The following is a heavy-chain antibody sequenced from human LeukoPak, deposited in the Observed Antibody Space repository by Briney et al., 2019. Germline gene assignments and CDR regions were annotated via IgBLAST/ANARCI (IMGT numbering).Heavy chain of an antibody. Sequence: GASVNVSCKASGGTFSSYAISWVRQAPGQGLEWMGGIIPIFGTANYAQKFQGRVTITADESTSTAYMELSSLRSEDTAVYYCARDGHGDIDYWGQGTLVTVSP. CDR1: GGTFSSYA. J-gene: IGHJ4*02. CDR3: ARDGHGDIDY. V-gene: IGHV1-69*13. D-gene: IGHD4-17*01. CDR2: IIPIFGTA.